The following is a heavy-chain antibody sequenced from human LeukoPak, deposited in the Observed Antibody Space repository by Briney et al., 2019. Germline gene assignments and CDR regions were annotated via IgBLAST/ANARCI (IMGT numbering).Heavy chain of an antibody. D-gene: IGHD3-16*02. V-gene: IGHV3-15*07. Sequence: GGSLRLSCAASGFTFSSYWMNWARQAPGKGLEWVGRSKSKAVGGAIDYAAPVKGRFTISRDDSKSTLYLQMNSLKTEDTAVYYCTTRVINTFGGVVDHGCWGQGTLVTVSA. CDR3: TTRVINTFGGVVDHGC. CDR2: SKSKAVGGAI. J-gene: IGHJ4*02. CDR1: GFTFSSYW.